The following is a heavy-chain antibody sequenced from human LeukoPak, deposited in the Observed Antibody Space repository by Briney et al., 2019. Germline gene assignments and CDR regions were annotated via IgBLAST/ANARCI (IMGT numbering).Heavy chain of an antibody. CDR1: GYSFTSYW. J-gene: IGHJ6*03. CDR2: IYPGDSDT. D-gene: IGHD6-13*01. Sequence: GESLKTSCKGSGYSFTSYWIGWVRPMPGKGLEWMGIIYPGDSDTRYSPSFQGQATISADKSISTAYLQWSRLKASDTAMYYCARHQQQRYYYYMDVWGKGTTVTISS. CDR3: ARHQQQRYYYYMDV. V-gene: IGHV5-51*01.